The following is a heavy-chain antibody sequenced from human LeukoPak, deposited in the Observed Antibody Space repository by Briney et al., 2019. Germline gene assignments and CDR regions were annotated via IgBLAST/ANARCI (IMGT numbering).Heavy chain of an antibody. Sequence: PGGSLRLSCAASGFTFSNYWMHWVRQAPGKGLEWVANIKQDGSEKYYVDSVKGRFTISRDNAKNSLYLQMNSLRAEDTAVYYCARTDILDQTRFDYWGQGTLVTVSS. CDR3: ARTDILDQTRFDY. D-gene: IGHD5-12*01. CDR1: GFTFSNYW. CDR2: IKQDGSEK. J-gene: IGHJ4*02. V-gene: IGHV3-7*01.